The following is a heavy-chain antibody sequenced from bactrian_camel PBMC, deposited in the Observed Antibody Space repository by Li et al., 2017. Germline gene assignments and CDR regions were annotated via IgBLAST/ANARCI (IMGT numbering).Heavy chain of an antibody. Sequence: QLVESGGASVQAGESLRLSCVVSGHTATTRRCMAWFRRALGKERERVATLYLEDDMTYYSDSVKGRFTISRDNAKNTLYLQLNSLTREDTAMYYCASEYGGSWAQFGYWGQGTQVTVS. V-gene: IGHV3S1*01. CDR1: GHTATTR. CDR3: ASEYGGSWAQFGY. CDR2: LYLEDDMT. J-gene: IGHJ6*01. D-gene: IGHD6*01.